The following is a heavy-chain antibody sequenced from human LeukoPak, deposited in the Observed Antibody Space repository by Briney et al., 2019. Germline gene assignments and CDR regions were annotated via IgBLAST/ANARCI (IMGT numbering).Heavy chain of an antibody. Sequence: GGSLRLSCAASGFTFSSSDMHWVRQATGKGLEWVSAIGRGGDTYYADSVKGRFTISRENAKNSLYLQMNSLSEGDTAVYYCARGRIAAAGTDWYYYYYYYMDVWGKGTTVTVSS. V-gene: IGHV3-13*01. CDR1: GFTFSSSD. J-gene: IGHJ6*03. D-gene: IGHD6-13*01. CDR2: IGRGGDT. CDR3: ARGRIAAAGTDWYYYYYYYMDV.